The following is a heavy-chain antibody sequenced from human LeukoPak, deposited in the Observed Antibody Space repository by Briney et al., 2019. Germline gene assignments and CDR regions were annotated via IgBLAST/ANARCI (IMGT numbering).Heavy chain of an antibody. D-gene: IGHD3-3*01. J-gene: IGHJ4*02. CDR3: ARDESFSAIFGVAHDY. Sequence: ASVKVSCKASGGTFTGYYMHWVRQAPGQGLEWMGWISAYNGNTNYAQKLQGRVTMTTDTSTSTAYMELRSLRSDDTAVYYCARDESFSAIFGVAHDYWGQGTLVTASS. CDR1: GGTFTGYY. V-gene: IGHV1-18*04. CDR2: ISAYNGNT.